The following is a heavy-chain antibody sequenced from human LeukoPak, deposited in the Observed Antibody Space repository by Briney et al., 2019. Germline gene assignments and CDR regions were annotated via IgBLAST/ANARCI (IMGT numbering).Heavy chain of an antibody. CDR2: INPNSGGT. Sequence: ASVKVSCKASGYTFTGYYMHWVRQAPGQGLEWMGCINPNSGGTNYAQKFQGRVTVTRDTSISTAYMELSRLRSDDTAVYYCARDLVGGVATYDYVWGSYPRGVWGQGTTVTVSS. J-gene: IGHJ6*02. V-gene: IGHV1-2*02. CDR1: GYTFTGYY. CDR3: ARDLVGGVATYDYVWGSYPRGV. D-gene: IGHD3-16*02.